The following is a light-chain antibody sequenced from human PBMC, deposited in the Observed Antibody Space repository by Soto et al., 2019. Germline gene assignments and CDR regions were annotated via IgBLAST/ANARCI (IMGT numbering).Light chain of an antibody. CDR1: QSVSSY. J-gene: IGKJ4*01. Sequence: EIVLTQSPVTLSLSVGERVTLSCRASQSVSSYLSWYQQTPGQAPRLLIYDTSNRATGTPDRFSGSGSGTDFNLTISRLEPEGFTGYYCQPYGSSPLTFGGGTTVEIK. CDR3: QPYGSSPLT. V-gene: IGKV3-20*01. CDR2: DTS.